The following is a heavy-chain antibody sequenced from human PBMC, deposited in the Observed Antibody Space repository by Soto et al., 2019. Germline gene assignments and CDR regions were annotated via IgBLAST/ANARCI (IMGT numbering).Heavy chain of an antibody. J-gene: IGHJ6*02. Sequence: PGESLKISCKGSGYSFTSYWIGWVRQMPGKGLEWMGIIYPGDSDTRYSPSFQGQVTISADKSISTAYLQWSSLKASDTAMYYCARLADCSGGSCYSTYYYYGMDVWGQGTTVTVSS. V-gene: IGHV5-51*01. D-gene: IGHD2-15*01. CDR3: ARLADCSGGSCYSTYYYYGMDV. CDR2: IYPGDSDT. CDR1: GYSFTSYW.